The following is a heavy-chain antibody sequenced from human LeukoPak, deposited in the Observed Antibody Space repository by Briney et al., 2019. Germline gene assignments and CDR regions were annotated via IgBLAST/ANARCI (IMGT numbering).Heavy chain of an antibody. Sequence: SVKVSCKASGGTFSTYVINWVRQAPGQGLEWVGRIIPVLNIANYAQRFQGRVTITADKSTNTAYMELSGPRSEDTATYYCAGRSDAGVVPHHSYYCFDVWGQGTAVAVS. CDR1: GGTFSTYV. J-gene: IGHJ6*02. D-gene: IGHD2-21*01. V-gene: IGHV1-69*10. CDR3: AGRSDAGVVPHHSYYCFDV. CDR2: IIPVLNIA.